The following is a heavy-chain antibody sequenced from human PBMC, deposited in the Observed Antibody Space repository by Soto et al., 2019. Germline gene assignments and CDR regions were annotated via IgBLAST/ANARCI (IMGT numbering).Heavy chain of an antibody. CDR3: ARYTVTTPGHYYYMDV. Sequence: PSETLSLTCTVSGGSISSYYWSWIRQPPGKGLEWIGYIYYSGSTNYNPSLKSRVTMSVDTSKNQFSLKLSSVTAADTAVYYCARYTVTTPGHYYYMDVWGKGTTVTVSS. D-gene: IGHD4-17*01. CDR1: GGSISSYY. CDR2: IYYSGST. J-gene: IGHJ6*03. V-gene: IGHV4-59*01.